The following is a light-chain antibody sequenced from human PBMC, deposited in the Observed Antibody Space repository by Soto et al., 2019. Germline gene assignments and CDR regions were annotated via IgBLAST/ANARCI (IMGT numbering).Light chain of an antibody. CDR2: LGS. CDR1: QSLLHSDGYNY. J-gene: IGKJ4*01. Sequence: DVVMTQSPLSLPVTPGEPASISCRSSQSLLHSDGYNYLDWFLQRPGQSPQLLIYLGSSRASVVPDRFSGRGSGTDFTLKSSRVAAEDVGVYYCMQALQTPLTFGGGTKVDIK. V-gene: IGKV2-28*01. CDR3: MQALQTPLT.